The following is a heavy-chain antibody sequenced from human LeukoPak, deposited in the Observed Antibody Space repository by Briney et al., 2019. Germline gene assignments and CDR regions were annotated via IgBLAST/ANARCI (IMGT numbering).Heavy chain of an antibody. CDR3: ARGLLGAVTTFDY. CDR1: EFTFRSSW. D-gene: IGHD4-11*01. V-gene: IGHV3-7*03. Sequence: GGSLRLSCTAPEFTFRSSWMSWFRQPPGSGLEWVATIKHDGSEKFYGDSVSGRFTISRDNADNSLYLQMNSLRAEDTAVYYCARGLLGAVTTFDYWGQGTLVTVSS. J-gene: IGHJ4*02. CDR2: IKHDGSEK.